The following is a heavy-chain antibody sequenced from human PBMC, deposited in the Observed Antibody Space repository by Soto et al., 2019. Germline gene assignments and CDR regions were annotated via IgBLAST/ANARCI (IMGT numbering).Heavy chain of an antibody. CDR2: INHSGRT. J-gene: IGHJ4*02. Sequence: SETLSLTCAVYGESFSGYIWTWIRQTPGTGLEWIGEINHSGRTNYNPSIKSRVNISVDTSKNQLSLKLTSVTAADTAVYYCARDKITGLFDYWGQGTLVTVSS. V-gene: IGHV4-34*01. CDR1: GESFSGYI. D-gene: IGHD2-8*02. CDR3: ARDKITGLFDY.